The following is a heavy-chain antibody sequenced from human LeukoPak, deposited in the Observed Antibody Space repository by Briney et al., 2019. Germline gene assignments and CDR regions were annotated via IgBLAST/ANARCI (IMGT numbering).Heavy chain of an antibody. V-gene: IGHV4-39*01. J-gene: IGHJ4*02. D-gene: IGHD3-22*01. CDR3: ARGDFYYDSSGHSDLFDY. Sequence: PSETLSLTCTVSGGSISSSSYYWGWIRQPPGKGLEWIGNIYYSGSAYYNPSLKSRVTISVDTSKNQFSLKLSSVTAADTAVYYCARGDFYYDSSGHSDLFDYWGQGTLVTVSS. CDR1: GGSISSSSYY. CDR2: IYYSGSA.